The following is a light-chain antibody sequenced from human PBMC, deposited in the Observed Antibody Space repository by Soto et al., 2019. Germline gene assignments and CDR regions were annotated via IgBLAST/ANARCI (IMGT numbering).Light chain of an antibody. J-gene: IGKJ4*01. CDR2: DAS. Sequence: EIVLTQSPDTLSLSPGESSTLSCRASQSVSRYLAWYQQKPGQTPRLLIYDASNRAAGIPARSSGSGSGTDFTLTISSLEPEDFAVYYCQQRSNWPLTFGGGTKVDIK. V-gene: IGKV3-11*01. CDR1: QSVSRY. CDR3: QQRSNWPLT.